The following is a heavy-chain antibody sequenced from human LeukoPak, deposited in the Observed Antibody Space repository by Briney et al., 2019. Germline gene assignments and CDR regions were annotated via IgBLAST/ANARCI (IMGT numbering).Heavy chain of an antibody. CDR1: GFTFSDYY. V-gene: IGHV3-11*04. Sequence: GGSLRLSCATSGFTFSDYYMSWIRQAPGKGLEWVSYISSSGSTIYYADSVKGRFTISGDNAKNSLYLQMNSLRAEDTAVYYCAKARGYSYGYYFDYWGQGTLVTVSS. D-gene: IGHD5-18*01. CDR3: AKARGYSYGYYFDY. CDR2: ISSSGSTI. J-gene: IGHJ4*02.